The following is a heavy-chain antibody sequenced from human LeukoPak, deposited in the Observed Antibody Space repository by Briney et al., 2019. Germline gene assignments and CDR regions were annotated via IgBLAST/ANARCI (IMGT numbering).Heavy chain of an antibody. Sequence: SETLSLTCTLSGGSITMSTYYWGCIRHPPGKGLEWMGNIYHRGSTYYNPSLKVRVTISIDTSRNYFSLKVRSVTAADTAVYYCATKGPPGWRIDYWGQGTLVTVPS. CDR3: ATKGPPGWRIDY. D-gene: IGHD6-19*01. CDR2: IYHRGST. V-gene: IGHV4-39*02. J-gene: IGHJ4*02. CDR1: GGSITMSTYY.